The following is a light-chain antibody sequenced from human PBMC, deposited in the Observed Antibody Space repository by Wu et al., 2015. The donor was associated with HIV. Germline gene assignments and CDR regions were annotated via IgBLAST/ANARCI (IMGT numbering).Light chain of an antibody. CDR1: QDISNS. J-gene: IGKJ2*01. CDR3: QKYNSAPYT. V-gene: IGKV1-27*01. Sequence: DVQMTQSPSSLSASVGDRISITCRASQDISNSLAWYQQKAGKAPKLLMYAVSTLQSGVPSRFSGSASGTDFTLTISSLQPEDVATYYRQKYNSAPYTFGQGTKLEIK. CDR2: AVS.